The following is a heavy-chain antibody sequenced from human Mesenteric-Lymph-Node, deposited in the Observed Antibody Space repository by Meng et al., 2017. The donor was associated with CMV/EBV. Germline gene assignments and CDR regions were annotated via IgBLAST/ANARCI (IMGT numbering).Heavy chain of an antibody. CDR2: IYPGDSDT. V-gene: IGHV5-51*01. J-gene: IGHJ5*02. CDR1: GYDFNTYW. D-gene: IGHD1-7*01. CDR3: AKSKSPPTISATTTFDL. Sequence: GGSLRLSCKGSGYDFNTYWIGWVRQIPGKGLDWMGIIYPGDSDTTYSPSFQGQVTISADKSISTAYLQWNSLKASDTAMYYCAKSKSPPTISATTTFDLWGQGTLVTVSS.